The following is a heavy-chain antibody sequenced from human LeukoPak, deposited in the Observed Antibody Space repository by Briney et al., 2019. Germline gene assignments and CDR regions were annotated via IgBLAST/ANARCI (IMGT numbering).Heavy chain of an antibody. Sequence: GGSLRLSCAASGFTFSSYSMNWVRQAPGKGLEWVSSISSSSSYIYYADSVKGRFTISRDNSKNTLYLQMNSLRAEDTAVYYCAKDREFAVPAAILDYWGQGTLVTVSS. CDR3: AKDREFAVPAAILDY. J-gene: IGHJ4*02. V-gene: IGHV3-21*04. CDR2: ISSSSSYI. D-gene: IGHD2-2*02. CDR1: GFTFSSYS.